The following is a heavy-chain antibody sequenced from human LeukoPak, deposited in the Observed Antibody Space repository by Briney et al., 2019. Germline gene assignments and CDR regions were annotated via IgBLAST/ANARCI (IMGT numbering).Heavy chain of an antibody. V-gene: IGHV3-21*04. Sequence: PGGSLRLSCAASGFTFSNAWMSWVRQAPGKGLEWVSSISYTGTYIYYADSVKARFTISRDNAQNSLYLQMNSLRAEDTAIYYCLRDRGTYRPIDYWGQGTLVTGSS. CDR1: GFTFSNAW. D-gene: IGHD1-26*01. CDR3: LRDRGTYRPIDY. J-gene: IGHJ4*02. CDR2: ISYTGTYI.